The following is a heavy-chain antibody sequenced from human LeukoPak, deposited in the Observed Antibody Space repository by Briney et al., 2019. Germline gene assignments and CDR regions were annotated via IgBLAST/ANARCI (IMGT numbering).Heavy chain of an antibody. V-gene: IGHV1-2*02. D-gene: IGHD3-22*01. CDR2: INPNSGGT. CDR3: ARDRGYYDSSGLDYYFDY. J-gene: IGHJ4*02. CDR1: GYTFTGSY. Sequence: ASVKVSCKASGYTFTGSYMHWVRQAPGQGPEWMGWINPNSGGTNYAQKFQGRVTMTRDTSISTAYMELSRLRSDDTAVYYCARDRGYYDSSGLDYYFDYWGQGTLVTVSS.